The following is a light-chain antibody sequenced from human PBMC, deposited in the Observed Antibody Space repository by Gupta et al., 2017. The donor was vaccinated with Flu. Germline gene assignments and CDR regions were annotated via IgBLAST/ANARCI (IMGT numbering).Light chain of an antibody. V-gene: IGKV1-39*01. CDR2: GAS. CDR3: QQRYSYLRAFT. CDR1: QSIGTY. J-gene: IGKJ3*01. Sequence: SLSASVGDRVTITCRASQSIGTYVNWYKQKPGKAPNLLIHGASSLQSGVKSRFSGSGAGTDFTLTISSRQPEEFATYYCQQRYSYLRAFTFGLGTKVDVK.